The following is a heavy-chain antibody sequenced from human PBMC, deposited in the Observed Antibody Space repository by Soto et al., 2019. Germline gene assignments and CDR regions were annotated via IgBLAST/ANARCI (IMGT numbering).Heavy chain of an antibody. CDR3: AREETYYDSSGPITHYFDY. J-gene: IGHJ4*02. Sequence: ASVKVSFKASGYTFTSYYMHWVRQAPGQGLEWMGIINPSGGSTSYAQKFQGRVTMTRDTSTSTVYMELSSLRSEDTAVYYCAREETYYDSSGPITHYFDYWGQGTLVTVSS. V-gene: IGHV1-46*01. CDR1: GYTFTSYY. CDR2: INPSGGST. D-gene: IGHD3-22*01.